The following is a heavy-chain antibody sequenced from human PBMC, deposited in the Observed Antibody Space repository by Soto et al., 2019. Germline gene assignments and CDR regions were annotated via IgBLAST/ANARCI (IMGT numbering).Heavy chain of an antibody. D-gene: IGHD6-19*01. V-gene: IGHV4-39*01. CDR3: ARQGVAGDAFDY. Sequence: QLQLQESGPGLVKPSETLSLTCTVSGGSISSSSYYWGWIRQPPGKGLEWIGSIYYSGSTYYNPSLKSRVTISVDTSKNQFSLKLSSVTAADTAVYYCARQGVAGDAFDYWGQGTLVTVSS. J-gene: IGHJ4*02. CDR2: IYYSGST. CDR1: GGSISSSSYY.